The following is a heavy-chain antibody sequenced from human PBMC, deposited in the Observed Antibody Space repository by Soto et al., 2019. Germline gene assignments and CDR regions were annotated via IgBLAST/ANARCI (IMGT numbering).Heavy chain of an antibody. J-gene: IGHJ4*02. Sequence: HVQLVQSGAEVKKPGSAVKVSCRTSGGTFNRHAISWVRQAPGQGLEGMGGIIPMVNKVNYVAKLQGRVTITADESTTTVYMELGSLASEDTAVYFCSRDQGGTRGYSGYDAFDYWGQGTLVTVSS. D-gene: IGHD5-12*01. CDR1: GGTFNRHA. CDR3: SRDQGGTRGYSGYDAFDY. V-gene: IGHV1-69*01. CDR2: IIPMVNKV.